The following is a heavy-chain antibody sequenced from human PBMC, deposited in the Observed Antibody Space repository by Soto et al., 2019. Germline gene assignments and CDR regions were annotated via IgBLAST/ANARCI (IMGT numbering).Heavy chain of an antibody. V-gene: IGHV1-69*01. CDR2: IIPIFGTA. CDR3: ARVGTIFGMGTFDY. J-gene: IGHJ4*02. Sequence: QVQLVQSGAEVKKPGSAVKVSCKASGGTFSSYAISWVRQAPGPGLECMGGIIPIFGTANDAQKFQGRVTISADESKSTAYMELNSLISEDTAGYYCARVGTIFGMGTFDYWSQVTLVNVSS. CDR1: GGTFSSYA. D-gene: IGHD3-3*01.